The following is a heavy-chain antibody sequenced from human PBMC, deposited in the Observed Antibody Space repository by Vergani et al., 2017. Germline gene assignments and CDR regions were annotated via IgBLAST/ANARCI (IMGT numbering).Heavy chain of an antibody. CDR1: GYTFTSYG. CDR2: ISAYNGNT. CDR3: ARRTNSYGYTALGNWFDP. V-gene: IGHV1-18*01. Sequence: QVQLVQSGAELKKPGASVKVSCKASGYTFTSYGISWVRQAPGQGLEWMGWISAYNGNTNYAQKLQGRVTMTTDTSTSTAYMELRSLRSDDTAVYYCARRTNSYGYTALGNWFDPWGQGTLVTVSS. J-gene: IGHJ5*02. D-gene: IGHD5-18*01.